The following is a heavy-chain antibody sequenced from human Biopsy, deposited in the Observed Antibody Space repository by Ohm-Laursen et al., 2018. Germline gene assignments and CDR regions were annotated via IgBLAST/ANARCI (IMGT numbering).Heavy chain of an antibody. D-gene: IGHD4-23*01. CDR1: GGSVSSGGFY. J-gene: IGHJ2*01. V-gene: IGHV4-31*01. Sequence: TLSLTCTVSGGSVSSGGFYWSWIRQPPGKGLEWIGYIYYSGTTYYNPSLKSLVTISVDTSKNQFSLKLNSVTAADTAVYYCARRPYGGTRYWYFDLWGRGTLVTASS. CDR2: IYYSGTT. CDR3: ARRPYGGTRYWYFDL.